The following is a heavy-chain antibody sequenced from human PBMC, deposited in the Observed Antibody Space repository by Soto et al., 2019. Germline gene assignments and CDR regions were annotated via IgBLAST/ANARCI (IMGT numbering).Heavy chain of an antibody. CDR3: ANWGGDSSWYYFDE. Sequence: GGSLRLSCAASGFTFDDYTMHWVRQAPGKGLEWVSLISWDGGSTYYADSVKGRFTISRDNSKNSLYLQMSSLRTEDTALYYCANWGGDSSWYYFDEWAQRTLVTVSS. CDR2: ISWDGGST. V-gene: IGHV3-43*01. J-gene: IGHJ4*02. D-gene: IGHD6-13*01. CDR1: GFTFDDYT.